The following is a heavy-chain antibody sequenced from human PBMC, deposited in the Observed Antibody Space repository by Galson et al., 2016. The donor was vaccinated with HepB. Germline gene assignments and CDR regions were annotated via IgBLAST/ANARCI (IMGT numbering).Heavy chain of an antibody. CDR1: GFTFRSHA. Sequence: SLRLSCAASGFTFRSHAMSWVRQAPGRGLEWVSSITAGSTSTFYADSVTGRSTMSRDNSKNTLYLQMNSLRAEDTAIYYCARDPASFYYDSRFHPHDYWGQGTLVTVSS. J-gene: IGHJ4*02. D-gene: IGHD3-22*01. CDR3: ARDPASFYYDSRFHPHDY. V-gene: IGHV3-23*01. CDR2: ITAGSTST.